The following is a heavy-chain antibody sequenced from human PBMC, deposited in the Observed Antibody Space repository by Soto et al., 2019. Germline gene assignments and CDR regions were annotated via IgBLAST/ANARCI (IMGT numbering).Heavy chain of an antibody. Sequence: EVQLVESGGGLVQPGGSLRLSCAASGFLFNTYWMFWVRQAPRKGLLWVSRIKSDGSSTNYADSVKGRFTISRDNAKNTLQLQMTSLIAEATAVYYCAIGGGDYNYLDYWGQGILVTVSS. CDR1: GFLFNTYW. CDR2: IKSDGSST. J-gene: IGHJ4*02. CDR3: AIGGGDYNYLDY. D-gene: IGHD2-21*01. V-gene: IGHV3-74*01.